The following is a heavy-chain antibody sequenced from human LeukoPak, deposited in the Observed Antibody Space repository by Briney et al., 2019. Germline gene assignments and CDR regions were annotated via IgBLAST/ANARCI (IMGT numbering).Heavy chain of an antibody. V-gene: IGHV4-39*01. CDR3: ARPLDCNYGGTAFDI. Sequence: PSETLSHTCTVSGGSVSNSNYCWGWIRQPPGKQLEWIGSIDYSGSPLYNPSLKSRVTISVDTSKNQFSLKLSSVTAADTAVYYCARPLDCNYGGTAFDIWGQGTMVTVSS. CDR1: GGSVSNSNYC. J-gene: IGHJ3*02. CDR2: IDYSGSP. D-gene: IGHD4-23*01.